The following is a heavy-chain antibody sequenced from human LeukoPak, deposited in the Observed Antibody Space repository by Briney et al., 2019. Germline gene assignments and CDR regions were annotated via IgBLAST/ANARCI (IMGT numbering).Heavy chain of an antibody. D-gene: IGHD3-22*01. CDR2: SSYDRTTI. V-gene: IGHV3-48*02. CDR1: GFTFSSYS. Sequence: GGSLRLSCAASGFTFSSYSMNWVRQAPGKGLEWVAHSSYDRTTIHYADSVKDRFTISRDNAKNSLYLQLNSLRDEDTAVYYFARDRSPYTTSAYYLDYWGQGTLVTVSS. CDR3: ARDRSPYTTSAYYLDY. J-gene: IGHJ4*02.